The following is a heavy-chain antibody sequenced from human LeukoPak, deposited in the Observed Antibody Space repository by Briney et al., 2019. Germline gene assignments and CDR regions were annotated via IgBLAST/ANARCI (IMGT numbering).Heavy chain of an antibody. CDR2: ISGSGGST. CDR3: ARDSPEYYYYGMDV. Sequence: GGSLRLSRAASGFTFSSYAMSWVRQAPGKGLEWVSAISGSGGSTYYADSVEGRFTISRDNSKNTLYLQMNSLRAEDTAVYYCARDSPEYYYYGMDVWGQGTTVTVSS. J-gene: IGHJ6*02. CDR1: GFTFSSYA. V-gene: IGHV3-23*01.